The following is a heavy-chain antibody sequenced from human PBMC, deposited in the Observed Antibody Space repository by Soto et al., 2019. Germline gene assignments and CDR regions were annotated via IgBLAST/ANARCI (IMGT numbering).Heavy chain of an antibody. V-gene: IGHV4-34*01. CDR3: AREKGLPGIAALYNWFDP. CDR1: GGSFSGYY. Sequence: SETLSLTCAVYGGSFSGYYWSWIRQPPGKGLEWIGEINHSGSTNYNPSLKSRVTISVDTSKNQFSLKLSSVTAADTAVYYCAREKGLPGIAALYNWFDPWGQGTLVTVSS. D-gene: IGHD6-6*01. CDR2: INHSGST. J-gene: IGHJ5*02.